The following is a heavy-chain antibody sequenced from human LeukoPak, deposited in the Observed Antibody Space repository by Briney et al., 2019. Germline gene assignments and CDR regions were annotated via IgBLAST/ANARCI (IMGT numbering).Heavy chain of an antibody. Sequence: GGSLRLSCAASGFSFSGHSMNWVRQAPGRGLEWVAFIGDSGSPIYYADSVRGRFTISRDNADNSLYLQMNSLRAEDSAVYFCARNKRASQYYFDYWGQGALVTVSS. D-gene: IGHD2-2*01. CDR1: GFSFSGHS. J-gene: IGHJ4*02. V-gene: IGHV3-48*01. CDR2: IGDSGSPI. CDR3: ARNKRASQYYFDY.